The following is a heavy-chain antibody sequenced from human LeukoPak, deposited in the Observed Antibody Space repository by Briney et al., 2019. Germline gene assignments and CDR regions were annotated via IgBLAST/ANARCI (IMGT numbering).Heavy chain of an antibody. CDR3: ASRNCSSTSCYHWFDP. J-gene: IGHJ5*02. V-gene: IGHV1-18*01. D-gene: IGHD2-2*01. CDR1: GYTFTSYG. Sequence: ASVKVSCKASGYTFTSYGISWVRQAPGQGLEWMGWISAYNGNTNYAQKLQGRVTMTTDTSTSTAYMELRSLRSEDTAVYYCASRNCSSTSCYHWFDPWGQGTLVTVSS. CDR2: ISAYNGNT.